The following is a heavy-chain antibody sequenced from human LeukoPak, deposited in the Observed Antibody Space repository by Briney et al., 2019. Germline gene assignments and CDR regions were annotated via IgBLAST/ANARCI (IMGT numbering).Heavy chain of an antibody. CDR3: ARATGYYYMDV. Sequence: GGSLRLSCAASGFTFSDYGMHRVRQAPGKGLEWVAVISYDGSNKYYADSVKGRFTISRDNSKNTLYLQMNSLRAEDTAVYYCARATGYYYMDVWGKGTTVTVSS. CDR1: GFTFSDYG. V-gene: IGHV3-30*19. D-gene: IGHD5-12*01. CDR2: ISYDGSNK. J-gene: IGHJ6*03.